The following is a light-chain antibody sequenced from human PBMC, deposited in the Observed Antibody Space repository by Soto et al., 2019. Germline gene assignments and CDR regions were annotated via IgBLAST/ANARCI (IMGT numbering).Light chain of an antibody. CDR2: DAS. Sequence: EVVLTQSPGTLSLSPGERATLSCRASQSVISSYLAWYQQKPGQAPRLHIYDASTRATGIPDRFSGSGSGTDFTLTISRLEPEDFAIYYCQQYGTSPGTFGQGTKVDIK. CDR3: QQYGTSPGT. J-gene: IGKJ1*01. V-gene: IGKV3-20*01. CDR1: QSVISSY.